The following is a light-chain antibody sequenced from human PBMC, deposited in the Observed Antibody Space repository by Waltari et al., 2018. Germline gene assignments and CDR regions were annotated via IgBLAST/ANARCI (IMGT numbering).Light chain of an antibody. CDR1: SGINVGTYT. J-gene: IGLJ2*01. CDR3: MIWHSSAVV. V-gene: IGLV5-45*03. CDR2: YKSDSGK. Sequence: QAVLTQPSSLSASPGASASLTCTLRSGINVGTYTIYWYQQKPGSPPQYLLRYKSDSGKQKRSGVPSRFSGSKDASANAGILLISGLQSEDEADYFCMIWHSSAVVFGGGTKLTVL.